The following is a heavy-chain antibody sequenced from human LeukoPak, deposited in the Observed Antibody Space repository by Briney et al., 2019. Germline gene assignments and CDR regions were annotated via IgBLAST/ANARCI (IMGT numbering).Heavy chain of an antibody. V-gene: IGHV3-7*05. D-gene: IGHD5-24*01. Sequence: GGSLRLSCAASRFSFNSYWMSWVRQAPGKGLEWVANIKQDGSETYYVDSVKGRFTVSRDNAKSSLYLQMDSPRAEDTAVYYCAAIQLWTRGGDYWGQGTLVTVSS. CDR3: AAIQLWTRGGDY. J-gene: IGHJ4*02. CDR2: IKQDGSET. CDR1: RFSFNSYW.